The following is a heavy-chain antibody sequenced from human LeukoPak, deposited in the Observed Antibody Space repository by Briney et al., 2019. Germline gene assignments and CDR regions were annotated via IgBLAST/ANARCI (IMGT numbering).Heavy chain of an antibody. CDR2: INIDGSST. V-gene: IGHV3-74*01. D-gene: IGHD2-2*01. CDR1: GFTFSNYW. CDR3: ARAKEGYCSSTSCRRNWFDP. J-gene: IGHJ5*02. Sequence: QSGGSLRLSCAASGFTFSNYWMHWVRQAPGKGLVWVSRINIDGSSTNNADSVKGRFTISRDNAKNTLYLQMNSLRAEDTAVYYCARAKEGYCSSTSCRRNWFDPWGQGTLVTVSS.